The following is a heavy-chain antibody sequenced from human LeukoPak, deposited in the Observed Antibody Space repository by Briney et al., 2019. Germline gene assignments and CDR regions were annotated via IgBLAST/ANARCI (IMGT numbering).Heavy chain of an antibody. J-gene: IGHJ4*02. CDR1: GFTFSSYS. CDR2: ISSSSSTI. Sequence: HPGGSLRLSCAASGFTFSSYSMNWVRQAPGKGLEWVSYISSSSSTIYYADSVKGRFTISRDNAKNSLYLQMNSLRAEDTAVYYCARGNLRRNYDYWGQGTLVTVSS. V-gene: IGHV3-48*01. CDR3: ARGNLRRNYDY. D-gene: IGHD1-14*01.